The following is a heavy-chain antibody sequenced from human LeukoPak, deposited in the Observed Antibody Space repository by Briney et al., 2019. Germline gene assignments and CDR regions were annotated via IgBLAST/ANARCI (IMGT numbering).Heavy chain of an antibody. CDR2: IIPILGIA. Sequence: GALVKVSCKASGGTFSSYTISWVRQAPGQGLEWMGRIIPILGIANYAQKFQGRVTITADKSTSTAYMELSSLRSEDTAVYYCALPYYGSGSLNWFDPWGQGTLVTVSS. V-gene: IGHV1-69*02. J-gene: IGHJ5*02. CDR3: ALPYYGSGSLNWFDP. CDR1: GGTFSSYT. D-gene: IGHD3-10*01.